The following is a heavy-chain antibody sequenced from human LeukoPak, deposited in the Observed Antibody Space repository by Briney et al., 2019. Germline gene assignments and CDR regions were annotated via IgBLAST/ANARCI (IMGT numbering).Heavy chain of an antibody. CDR1: GFTFSSYA. CDR2: ISYDGSNK. V-gene: IGHV3-30-3*01. J-gene: IGHJ4*02. Sequence: GGSLRLSCAASGFTFSSYAMHWVRQAPGKGLEWVAVISYDGSNKYYADSVKGRFTISRDNSKNTLYLRMNSLRAEDTAVYYCARDQGYYFDYWGQGTLVTVSS. CDR3: ARDQGYYFDY.